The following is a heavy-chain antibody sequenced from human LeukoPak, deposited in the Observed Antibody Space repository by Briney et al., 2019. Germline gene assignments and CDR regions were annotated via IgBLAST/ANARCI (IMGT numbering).Heavy chain of an antibody. D-gene: IGHD2-15*01. J-gene: IGHJ4*02. CDR2: IYYSGST. Sequence: SETLSLTCTVSGGSISSSSYYWGWIRQPPGKGLDWIGSIYYSGSTYSNPSLKSRVTISVDTSKNQFSLKRSSVTAAGTVVYFCAGYHGHCSCGSCPIDYWGEGTLVTVSS. CDR3: AGYHGHCSCGSCPIDY. CDR1: GGSISSSSYY. V-gene: IGHV4-39*01.